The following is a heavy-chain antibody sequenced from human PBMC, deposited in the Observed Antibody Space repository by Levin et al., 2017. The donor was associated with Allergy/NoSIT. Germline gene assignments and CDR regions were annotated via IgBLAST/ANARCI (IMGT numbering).Heavy chain of an antibody. CDR1: GGSISSSSYY. CDR3: ARHRNPLGPRVQRLLWFATPSPNTHPGVAFDI. V-gene: IGHV4-39*01. Sequence: PSQTLSLTCTVPGGSISSSSYYWGWIRQPPGKGLEWIGSIYYSWSTYYNPSLKSRVTISVDTSRNQFSLKLSSVTAADTAVYYCARHRNPLGPRVQRLLWFATPSPNTHPGVAFDIWGQGTMVTVAS. J-gene: IGHJ3*02. CDR2: IYYSWST. D-gene: IGHD3-10*01.